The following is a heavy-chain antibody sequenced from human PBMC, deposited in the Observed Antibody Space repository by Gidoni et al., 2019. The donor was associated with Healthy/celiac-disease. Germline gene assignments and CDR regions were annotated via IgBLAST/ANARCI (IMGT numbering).Heavy chain of an antibody. CDR3: ARGRIAARPNNWFDP. CDR1: GGSFSDYY. D-gene: IGHD6-6*01. Sequence: QVQLQQWGAGLLKPSETLSLTCAVYGGSFSDYYWSWIRQPPGKGLEWIGEIHHSGSTNYNPSLKSRVTISVDTSKNQFSLKLSSVTAADTAVYYCARGRIAARPNNWFDPWGQGTLVTVSS. J-gene: IGHJ5*02. CDR2: IHHSGST. V-gene: IGHV4-34*01.